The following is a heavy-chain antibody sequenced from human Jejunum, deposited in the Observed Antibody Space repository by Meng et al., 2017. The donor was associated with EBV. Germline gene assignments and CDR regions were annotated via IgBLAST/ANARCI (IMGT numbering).Heavy chain of an antibody. CDR2: IYHDGSS. CDR3: ARVRCSGGSCFYFDH. CDR1: GGSITSSDW. Sequence: QVQLQESGPGLVNPSGTLSLTCAVSGGSITSSDWWTWVRQPPGEGLEWIGEIYHDGSSNYSPSLKSRVTILLDKSENHFSLKLNSVTAADTAVYYCARVRCSGGSCFYFDHWGQGPLVTVYS. J-gene: IGHJ4*02. D-gene: IGHD2-15*01. V-gene: IGHV4-4*02.